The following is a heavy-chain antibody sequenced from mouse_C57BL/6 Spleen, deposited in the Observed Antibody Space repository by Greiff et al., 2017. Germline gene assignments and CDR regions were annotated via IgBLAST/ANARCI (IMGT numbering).Heavy chain of an antibody. D-gene: IGHD3-1*01. CDR1: GFTFSDYY. J-gene: IGHJ1*03. V-gene: IGHV5-16*01. CDR2: INYDGSST. Sequence: EVKVVESEGGLVQPGSSMKLSCTASGFTFSDYYMAWVRQVPEKGLEWVANINYDGSSTYYLDSLKSSFIISRDNAKNILYLQMSSRKSDETATYYCARRGYGWYFNVWGTGTTVTVSS. CDR3: ARRGYGWYFNV.